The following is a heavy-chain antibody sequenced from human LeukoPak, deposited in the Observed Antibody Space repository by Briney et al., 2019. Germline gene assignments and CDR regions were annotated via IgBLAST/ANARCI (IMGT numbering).Heavy chain of an antibody. CDR3: ARDSSPYYDSSGTDY. CDR2: IRSKANSYAT. CDR1: GFTFSGSA. Sequence: GGSLRLSCAASGFTFSGSAMHWVRQASGKGLEWVGRIRSKANSYATAYAASVKGRFTISRDDSKNTAYLQMNSLKTEDTAVYYCARDSSPYYDSSGTDYWGQGTLVTVSS. J-gene: IGHJ4*02. V-gene: IGHV3-73*01. D-gene: IGHD3-22*01.